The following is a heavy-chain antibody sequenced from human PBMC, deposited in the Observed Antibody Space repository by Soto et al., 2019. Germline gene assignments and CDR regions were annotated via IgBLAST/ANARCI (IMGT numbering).Heavy chain of an antibody. D-gene: IGHD2-15*01. V-gene: IGHV4-34*01. CDR1: GGSFSGYY. J-gene: IGHJ4*02. Sequence: AETLSLTCAVYGGSFSGYYWSCIRHPPGKGLEWIGEINHSGSANYNPSLKSRVTISVDTSKNQFSLKLSSVTAADTAVYYCALGYCSGGSCYPPFDYWGQGTLVTVSS. CDR2: INHSGSA. CDR3: ALGYCSGGSCYPPFDY.